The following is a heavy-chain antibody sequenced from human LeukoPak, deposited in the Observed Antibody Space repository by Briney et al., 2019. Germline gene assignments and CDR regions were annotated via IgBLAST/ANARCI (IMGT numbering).Heavy chain of an antibody. D-gene: IGHD3-10*01. J-gene: IGHJ4*02. Sequence: SETLSLTCAVSGGSISSGGYSWSWIRQPPGKGLEWIGYIYYSGSTYYNPSLKSRVTISVDTSKNQFSLKLTSVTAADTALYYCARHKSKLGADYWGQGTLVTVSS. CDR3: ARHKSKLGADY. CDR1: GGSISSGGYS. V-gene: IGHV4-30-4*07. CDR2: IYYSGST.